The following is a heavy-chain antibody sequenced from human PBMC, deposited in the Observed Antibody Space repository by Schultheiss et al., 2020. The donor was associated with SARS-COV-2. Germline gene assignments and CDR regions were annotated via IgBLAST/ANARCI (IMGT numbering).Heavy chain of an antibody. CDR3: ARAPITMVQDNAFDI. V-gene: IGHV3-7*01. CDR2: IKQDGSEK. J-gene: IGHJ3*02. CDR1: GFTFSSYW. D-gene: IGHD3-10*01. Sequence: GGSLRLSCAASGFTFSSYWMSWVRQAPGKGLEWVANIKQDGSEKYYVDSVKGRFTISRDNAKNSLYLQMNSLRAEDTAVYYCARAPITMVQDNAFDIWGQGTMVTVAS.